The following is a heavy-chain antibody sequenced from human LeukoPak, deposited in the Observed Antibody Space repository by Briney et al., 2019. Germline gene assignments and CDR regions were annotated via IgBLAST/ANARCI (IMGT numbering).Heavy chain of an antibody. V-gene: IGHV4-59*01. Sequence: PSETLSLTCTVSGGSISSYYWSWIRQPPGKGLEWIGYIYYSGSTNYNPSLKSRVTISVDTSKNQFSLKLSSVTAADTAVYYCARGRYYDFWSGVHWPLDYWGQGTLVTVSS. CDR3: ARGRYYDFWSGVHWPLDY. CDR2: IYYSGST. J-gene: IGHJ4*02. CDR1: GGSISSYY. D-gene: IGHD3-3*01.